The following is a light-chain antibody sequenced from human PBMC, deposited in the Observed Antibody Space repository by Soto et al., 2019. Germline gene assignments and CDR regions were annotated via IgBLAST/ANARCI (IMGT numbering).Light chain of an antibody. CDR1: NSDVGGYKY. CDR3: CSYAGSYSYV. Sequence: QSVLTQPRSVSGSPGQSVTISRTGTNSDVGGYKYVSWYQQYPGKAPKLMIYDVSKRPSGVPDRFSGSKSVNTASLTISGLQAEDEADYFCCSYAGSYSYVFGTGTKVTVL. CDR2: DVS. J-gene: IGLJ1*01. V-gene: IGLV2-11*01.